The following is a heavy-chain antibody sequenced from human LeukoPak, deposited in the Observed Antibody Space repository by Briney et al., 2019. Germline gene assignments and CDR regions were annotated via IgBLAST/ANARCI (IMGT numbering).Heavy chain of an antibody. CDR2: ISYDGSNK. V-gene: IGHV3-30*04. CDR1: GFTFSSYA. CDR3: ARASGYHDAFDI. J-gene: IGHJ3*02. Sequence: GRSLRLSCAASGFTFSSYAMHWVRQAPGKGLEWVAVISYDGSNKYYAGSVKGRFTISRDNSKNTLYLQMNSLRAEDTAVYYCARASGYHDAFDIWGQGTMVTVSS. D-gene: IGHD3-3*01.